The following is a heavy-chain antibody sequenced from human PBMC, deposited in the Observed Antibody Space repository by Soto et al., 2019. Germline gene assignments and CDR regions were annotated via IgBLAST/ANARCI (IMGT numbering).Heavy chain of an antibody. CDR3: AGTTSHHWTYMDV. V-gene: IGHV6-1*01. Sequence: QVQLQESGPGLVKPSQTLSVTCAISGDSVSGNSAAWNWIRLSPSRGLEWLARTYYRSRWYNDYAVSVRSRITVNADTSKNQCPLQLTFVTLEDTAIYYCAGTTSHHWTYMDVWGRGTTVTVSS. CDR1: GDSVSGNSAA. CDR2: TYYRSRWYN. J-gene: IGHJ6*03. D-gene: IGHD1-1*01.